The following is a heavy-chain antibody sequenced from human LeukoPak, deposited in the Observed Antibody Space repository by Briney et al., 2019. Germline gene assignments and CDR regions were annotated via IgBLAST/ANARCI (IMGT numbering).Heavy chain of an antibody. Sequence: ASVKVSCKASGGTFSSYAISWVRQAPGQGLEWMGIINPSGGSTSYAQKFQGRVTMTRNTSTSTVYMELSSLRSEDTAVYYCARADPGDYYDSSGYYYGYFDYWGQGTLVTVSS. J-gene: IGHJ4*02. CDR1: GGTFSSYA. V-gene: IGHV1-46*01. D-gene: IGHD3-22*01. CDR2: INPSGGST. CDR3: ARADPGDYYDSSGYYYGYFDY.